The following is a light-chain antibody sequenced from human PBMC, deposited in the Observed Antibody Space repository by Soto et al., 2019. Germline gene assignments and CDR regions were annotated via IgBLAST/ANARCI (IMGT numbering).Light chain of an antibody. J-gene: IGKJ1*01. Sequence: EIVLTQSPATLSLSPGERATLSCRASQSVSSFLAWYQQKPGQAPRLLIYDASNRATGIPARFSGSGSGTDFTLTISSLEPEDFVLYYCQQRSSWPRTFGQGTKV. CDR2: DAS. CDR1: QSVSSF. V-gene: IGKV3-11*01. CDR3: QQRSSWPRT.